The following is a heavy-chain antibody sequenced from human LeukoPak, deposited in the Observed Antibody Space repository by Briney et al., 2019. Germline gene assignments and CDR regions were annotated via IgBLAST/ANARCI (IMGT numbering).Heavy chain of an antibody. CDR3: APDYYDSSGYTIDY. CDR2: INHSGST. D-gene: IGHD3-22*01. J-gene: IGHJ4*02. CDR1: GGSFSGYY. V-gene: IGHV4-34*01. Sequence: SETLSLTCAVYGGSFSGYYWSWIRQPPGKGLEWIGEINHSGSTNYNPSLKSRVTISVDTSKNQFSLKLSSVTAADTTVYYCAPDYYDSSGYTIDYWGRGTLVTVSS.